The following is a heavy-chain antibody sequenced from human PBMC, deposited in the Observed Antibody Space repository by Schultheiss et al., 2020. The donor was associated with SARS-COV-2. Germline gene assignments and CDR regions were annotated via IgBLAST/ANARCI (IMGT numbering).Heavy chain of an antibody. CDR3: ATLMVYASEFDY. Sequence: GGSLRLSCAASGFTVSSNYMSWVRQAPGKGLECVSVIYSGGSTYYADSVKGRFTISRDNSKNTLYLQMNSLRAEDTAVYYCATLMVYASEFDYWGQGTLVTVSS. CDR1: GFTVSSNY. V-gene: IGHV3-66*01. D-gene: IGHD2-8*01. CDR2: IYSGGST. J-gene: IGHJ4*02.